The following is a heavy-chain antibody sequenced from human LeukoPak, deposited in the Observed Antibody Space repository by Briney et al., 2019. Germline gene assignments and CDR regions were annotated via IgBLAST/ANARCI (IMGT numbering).Heavy chain of an antibody. CDR1: GYTFTSYA. D-gene: IGHD4-17*01. V-gene: IGHV1-3*01. CDR3: ARDDEDRTTVTKKKGAPKGYFDY. J-gene: IGHJ4*02. CDR2: INAGNGNT. Sequence: ASVKVSCKASGYTFTSYAMHWVRQAPGQRLEWMGWINAGNGNTKYSQKFQGRVTITRDTSASTAYMELSSLRSEDTAVYYCARDDEDRTTVTKKKGAPKGYFDYWGQGTLVTVSS.